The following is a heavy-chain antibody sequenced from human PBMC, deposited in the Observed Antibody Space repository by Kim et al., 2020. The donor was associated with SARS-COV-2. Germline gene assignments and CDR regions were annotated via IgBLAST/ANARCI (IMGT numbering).Heavy chain of an antibody. Sequence: SETLSLTCTVSGGSISSYYWSWIRQPPGKGLEWIGYIYYSGSTNYNPSLKSRVTISVDTSKNQFSLKLSSVTAADTAVYYCARSEMRDSSGSWVPGPLDYYFDYWGPGTLVTVSS. CDR2: IYYSGST. J-gene: IGHJ4*02. D-gene: IGHD3-22*01. V-gene: IGHV4-59*13. CDR3: ARSEMRDSSGSWVPGPLDYYFDY. CDR1: GGSISSYY.